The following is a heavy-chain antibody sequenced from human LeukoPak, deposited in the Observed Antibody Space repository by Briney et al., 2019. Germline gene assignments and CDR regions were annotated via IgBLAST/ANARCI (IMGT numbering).Heavy chain of an antibody. CDR3: ARYRRGVAVHFDY. CDR2: IYYSGST. J-gene: IGHJ4*02. Sequence: SETLSLTCTVSGGSISSSSYYWGWIRQPPGKGLEWIGSIYYSGSTYYNPSLKSRVTISVDTSKNQFSLKLSSVTAADTAMYYCARYRRGVAVHFDYWGQGTLVTVSS. V-gene: IGHV4-39*01. D-gene: IGHD3-10*01. CDR1: GGSISSSSYY.